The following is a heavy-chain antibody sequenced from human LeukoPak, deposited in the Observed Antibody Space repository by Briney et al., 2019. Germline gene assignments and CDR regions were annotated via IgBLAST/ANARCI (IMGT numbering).Heavy chain of an antibody. V-gene: IGHV3-11*04. CDR3: ARRVVIMGFDC. J-gene: IGHJ4*02. CDR2: ISSSGNII. D-gene: IGHD3-3*01. Sequence: KPGGSLRLSCAASGFTFSDYYMSWIRQAPGKGLEWVSYISSSGNIIYYADSLKGRFTISRDNAKNSLYLQMNSLRAEDTAVYYCARRVVIMGFDCWGQGTLVAVSS. CDR1: GFTFSDYY.